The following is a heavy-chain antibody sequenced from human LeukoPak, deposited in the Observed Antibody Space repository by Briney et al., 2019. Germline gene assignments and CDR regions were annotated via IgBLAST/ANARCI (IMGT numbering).Heavy chain of an antibody. CDR2: INTDGRTT. CDR1: GFTFSSYW. Sequence: GGSLRLSCAASGFTFSSYWMYWVRQAPGKGLVWVSRINTDGRTTNYADSVKGLFTISRDNAKTTLYLQMNSLRAEDTAVYYCARDITLTRGGRSDYWGHGTLVTVSA. CDR3: ARDITLTRGGRSDY. V-gene: IGHV3-74*01. D-gene: IGHD3-10*01. J-gene: IGHJ4*01.